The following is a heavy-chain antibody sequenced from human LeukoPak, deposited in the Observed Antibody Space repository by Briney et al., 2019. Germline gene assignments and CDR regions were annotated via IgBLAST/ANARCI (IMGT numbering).Heavy chain of an antibody. CDR3: ARGVVVVAVWFDP. D-gene: IGHD2-15*01. Sequence: SETLSLTCAVYGGSFSGYYWSWIRQPLGKGLEWIGEINHSGSTNYNPSLKSRVTISVDTSKNQFSLKLSSVTAADTAVYYCARGVVVVAVWFDPWGQGTLVTVSS. V-gene: IGHV4-34*01. J-gene: IGHJ5*02. CDR1: GGSFSGYY. CDR2: INHSGST.